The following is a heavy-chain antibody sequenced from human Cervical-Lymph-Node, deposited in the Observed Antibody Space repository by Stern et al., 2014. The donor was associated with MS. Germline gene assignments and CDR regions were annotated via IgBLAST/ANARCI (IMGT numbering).Heavy chain of an antibody. V-gene: IGHV4-31*03. CDR2: IYYMGST. CDR1: GGSISSGGYY. J-gene: IGHJ4*02. CDR3: ARTPYDFWSGYYLHDY. Sequence: QLQLQESGPGLVKPSQTLSLTCTVSGGSISSGGYYWSWLRQHPGKGLEWIGYIYYMGSTYYNPSRKSRVTISVDTFKNQFSLKLSSVTAADTAVYYCARTPYDFWSGYYLHDYWGQGTLVTVSS. D-gene: IGHD3-3*01.